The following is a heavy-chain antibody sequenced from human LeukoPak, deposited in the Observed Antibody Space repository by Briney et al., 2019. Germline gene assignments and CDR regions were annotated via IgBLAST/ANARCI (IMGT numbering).Heavy chain of an antibody. CDR1: GFTFSSYG. Sequence: GSLRLSCAASGFTFSSYGMHWVRQAPGKGLEWVAFIRYDGSNKYYADSVKGRFTISRDNAKDSLYLQMNSLRAEDTAVYYCARGTIAVAPHFDYWGQGTLVTVSS. J-gene: IGHJ4*02. V-gene: IGHV3-30*02. CDR2: IRYDGSNK. D-gene: IGHD6-19*01. CDR3: ARGTIAVAPHFDY.